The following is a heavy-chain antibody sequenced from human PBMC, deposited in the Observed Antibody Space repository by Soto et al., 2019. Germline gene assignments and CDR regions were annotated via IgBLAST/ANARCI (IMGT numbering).Heavy chain of an antibody. Sequence: PSETLSLTCAVYGGSFSGYYWSWIRQPPGKGLEWIGEINHSGSTNYNPSLKSRVNISVDTSKNQFSLKLSSVTAADTAVYYCARVVVGATDDWGQGTLVTVSS. D-gene: IGHD1-26*01. CDR2: INHSGST. CDR1: GGSFSGYY. V-gene: IGHV4-34*01. CDR3: ARVVVGATDD. J-gene: IGHJ4*02.